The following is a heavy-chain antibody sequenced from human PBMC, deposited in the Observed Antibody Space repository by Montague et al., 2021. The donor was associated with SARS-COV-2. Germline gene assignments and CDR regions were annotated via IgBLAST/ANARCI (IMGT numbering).Heavy chain of an antibody. Sequence: SETLSLTCTVSGDSISSGTYYWGWVRQPPGKGLEWIGTINYSGKTYYNPSLKSRVTISVDTSKNQFSLKVTSVTAADTAVYYCARDYGDYSYYYGLDVWGQGTTVTVSS. V-gene: IGHV4-39*02. CDR3: ARDYGDYSYYYGLDV. D-gene: IGHD4-17*01. J-gene: IGHJ6*02. CDR1: GDSISSGTYY. CDR2: INYSGKT.